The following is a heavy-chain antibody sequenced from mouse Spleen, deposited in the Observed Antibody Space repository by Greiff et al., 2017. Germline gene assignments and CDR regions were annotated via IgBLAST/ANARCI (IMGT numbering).Heavy chain of an antibody. CDR3: ARPSYGSSYGFAY. Sequence: VQLQQSGPELVKPGDSVKISCKASGYSFTGYFMNWVMQSHGKSLEWIGRINPYNGDTFYNQKFKGKATLTVDKSSSTAHMELRSLTSEDSAVYYCARPSYGSSYGFAYWGQGTLVTVSA. CDR2: INPYNGDT. V-gene: IGHV1-20*01. D-gene: IGHD1-1*01. CDR1: GYSFTGYF. J-gene: IGHJ3*01.